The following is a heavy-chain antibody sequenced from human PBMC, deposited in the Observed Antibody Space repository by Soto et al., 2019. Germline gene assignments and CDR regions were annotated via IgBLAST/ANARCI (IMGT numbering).Heavy chain of an antibody. CDR1: GYSFTSYW. CDR3: ARHQEGAIFGVVIIPDLDY. J-gene: IGHJ4*02. D-gene: IGHD3-3*01. Sequence: PGESLKISCKGSGYSFTSYWISWVRQMPGKGLEWMGRIDPSDSYTNYSPSFQGHVTISADKSISTAYLQWSSLKASDTAMYYCARHQEGAIFGVVIIPDLDYWGQGTLVTVSS. CDR2: IDPSDSYT. V-gene: IGHV5-10-1*01.